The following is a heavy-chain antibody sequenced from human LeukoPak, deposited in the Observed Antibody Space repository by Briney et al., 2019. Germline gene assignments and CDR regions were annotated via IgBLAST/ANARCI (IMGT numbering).Heavy chain of an antibody. J-gene: IGHJ6*02. Sequence: SETLSLTCTVSGGSISSYYWSWIRQPPGKGLEWIGEINHSGSTNYNPSLKSRVTISVDTSKNQFSLKLSSVTAADTAVYYCASGYCSSTSCPRGFGLDVWGQGTTVTVSS. CDR3: ASGYCSSTSCPRGFGLDV. CDR1: GGSISSYY. D-gene: IGHD2-2*01. V-gene: IGHV4-34*01. CDR2: INHSGST.